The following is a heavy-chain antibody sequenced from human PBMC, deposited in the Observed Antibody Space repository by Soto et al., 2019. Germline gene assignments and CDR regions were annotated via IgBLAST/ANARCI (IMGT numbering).Heavy chain of an antibody. CDR2: IYYSGSS. CDR3: ARGGARWTGYFDS. J-gene: IGHJ4*02. Sequence: TLSLTCGVSGCSISGDYYLSWIRQSPEKGLEWIGYIYYSGSSYSNPALQSRLSMSLDTSKNQFSLKLRSVTAADTAVYYCARGGARWTGYFDSWGQGAMVTVSS. V-gene: IGHV4-30-4*08. CDR1: GCSISGDYY. D-gene: IGHD2-15*01.